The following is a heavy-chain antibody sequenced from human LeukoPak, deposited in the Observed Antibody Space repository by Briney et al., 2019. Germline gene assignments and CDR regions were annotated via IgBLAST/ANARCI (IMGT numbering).Heavy chain of an antibody. CDR3: ARDGPYGFDP. CDR1: GSTFSSSW. D-gene: IGHD4-17*01. V-gene: IGHV3-30-3*01. Sequence: GGSLRLSCVASGSTFSSSWMAWVRQAPGRGLQWVAVISYDGSNKYYADSVKGRFTISRDNSKNTLYLQMNSLRAEDTAVYYCARDGPYGFDPWGQGTLVTVSS. J-gene: IGHJ5*02. CDR2: ISYDGSNK.